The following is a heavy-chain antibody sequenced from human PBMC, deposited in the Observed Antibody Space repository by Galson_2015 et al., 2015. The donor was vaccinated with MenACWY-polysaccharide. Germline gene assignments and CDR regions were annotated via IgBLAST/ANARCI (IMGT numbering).Heavy chain of an antibody. D-gene: IGHD2-8*01. Sequence: QSGAEVTKPGESLRISCKVSGYRFAGYWIGWVRQMSGKGLEWMGIIYASDSETRYNPSFQGQVTITADRSTSTAYLHLGSLKASDTAMYYCGRVYPGNYYAMDVWGQGTTVIVTS. J-gene: IGHJ6*02. CDR3: GRVYPGNYYAMDV. V-gene: IGHV5-51*01. CDR2: IYASDSET. CDR1: GYRFAGYW.